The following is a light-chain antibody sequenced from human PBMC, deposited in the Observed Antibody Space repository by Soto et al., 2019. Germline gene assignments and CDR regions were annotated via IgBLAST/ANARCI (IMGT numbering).Light chain of an antibody. V-gene: IGLV1-47*01. Sequence: QSVLTQPPSASGTPGQRVTISCSGSSSNIGSNYVYWYQQLPGTAPKLLMYRNNQRPSGVPDRFSGSKSGTSASLAISGLRSEDEAHYYCAAWDDSLSGLYVFGTGTKLTVL. CDR1: SSNIGSNY. J-gene: IGLJ1*01. CDR2: RNN. CDR3: AAWDDSLSGLYV.